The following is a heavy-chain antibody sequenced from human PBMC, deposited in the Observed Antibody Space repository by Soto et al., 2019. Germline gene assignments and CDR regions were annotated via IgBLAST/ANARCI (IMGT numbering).Heavy chain of an antibody. D-gene: IGHD3-10*01. CDR3: ARSHSFDGSIYHYYFDF. Sequence: SETLSLTCTVSGGSISTYYWSWIRQPPGGTLEWIGYIYASGATTYNPSLESRVTMSVDMPNNEFSLELTSLTAADTAVYYCARSHSFDGSIYHYYFDFWGQGTLVPVSS. J-gene: IGHJ4*02. V-gene: IGHV4-59*01. CDR1: GGSISTYY. CDR2: IYASGAT.